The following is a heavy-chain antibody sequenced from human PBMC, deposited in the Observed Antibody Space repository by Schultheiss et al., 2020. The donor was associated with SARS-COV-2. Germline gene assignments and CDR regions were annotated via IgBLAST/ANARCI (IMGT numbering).Heavy chain of an antibody. CDR1: GGSISSGGYY. V-gene: IGHV4-61*08. D-gene: IGHD3-10*01. Sequence: SETLSLTCTVSGGSISSGGYYWSWIRQHPGKGLEWIGYIHYSGPTNYNPSLRSRVTISLDTSTKQFSLKLSSVTAADTAVYYCARPGPYYYGLGSVHNAFNVWGQGTMVTVSS. CDR2: IHYSGPT. CDR3: ARPGPYYYGLGSVHNAFNV. J-gene: IGHJ3*01.